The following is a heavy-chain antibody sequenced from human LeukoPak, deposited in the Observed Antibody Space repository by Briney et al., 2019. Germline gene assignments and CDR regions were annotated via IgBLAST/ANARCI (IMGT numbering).Heavy chain of an antibody. J-gene: IGHJ4*02. D-gene: IGHD6-19*01. CDR1: GFNFTSYA. CDR2: ISAGGENT. V-gene: IGHV3-23*01. Sequence: SLSLPCAASGFNFTSYAMSWVRQAPGKGLEWVSGISAGGENTDYADSVKGRFTISRDNSKNTLHLQVNSLRAEDTAAYYCAKSEGSSSARRFDYWGQGTLVTVSS. CDR3: AKSEGSSSARRFDY.